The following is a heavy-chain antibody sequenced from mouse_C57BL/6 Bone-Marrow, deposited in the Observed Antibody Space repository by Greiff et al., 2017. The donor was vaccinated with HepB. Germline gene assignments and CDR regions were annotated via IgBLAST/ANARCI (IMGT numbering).Heavy chain of an antibody. CDR2: IYPGDGDT. J-gene: IGHJ1*03. Sequence: VQLQQSGPELVKPGASVKISCKASGYAFSSSWMNWVKQSPGKGLEWIGRIYPGDGDTNYNGKFKGKATLTADKSSSTAYMQLSSLTSEDSAVYFCARSPPYYYGSSYWYFDVWGTGTTVTVSS. CDR3: ARSPPYYYGSSYWYFDV. D-gene: IGHD1-1*01. CDR1: GYAFSSSW. V-gene: IGHV1-82*01.